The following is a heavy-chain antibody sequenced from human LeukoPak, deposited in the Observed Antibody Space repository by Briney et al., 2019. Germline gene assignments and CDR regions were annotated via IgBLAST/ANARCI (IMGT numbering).Heavy chain of an antibody. D-gene: IGHD3-10*01. CDR3: ASYTGWFGAVNH. Sequence: SETLSLTCAVSGGSISSSNWWSWVRQPPGKGLEWIGEIYHSGSTNYNPSLKSRVTISVDKSKNQFSLKLSSVTAADTAVYYCASYTGWFGAVNHWGQGTLVTVSS. J-gene: IGHJ5*02. CDR1: GGSISSSNW. CDR2: IYHSGST. V-gene: IGHV4-4*02.